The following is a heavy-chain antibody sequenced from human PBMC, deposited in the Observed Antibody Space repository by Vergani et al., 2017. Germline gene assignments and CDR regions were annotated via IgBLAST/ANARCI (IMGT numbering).Heavy chain of an antibody. CDR3: AXGGTSSNRDYFDY. CDR1: GYTFTDYF. D-gene: IGHD2-2*01. V-gene: IGHV1-2*02. Sequence: QVQLVQSGADVKKPGASLEVSCKASGYTFTDYFMHWVRQAPGQCLEWMGWINPNSGGTNYAQKFQGRVTMTRDTSISTAYMQLSNLRSDDTAVYYCAXGGTSSNRDYFDYWGQGTLVTVSS. J-gene: IGHJ4*02. CDR2: INPNSGGT.